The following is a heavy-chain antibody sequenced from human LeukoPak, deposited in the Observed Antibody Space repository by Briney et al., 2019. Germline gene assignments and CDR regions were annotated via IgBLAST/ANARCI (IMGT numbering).Heavy chain of an antibody. V-gene: IGHV3-7*01. D-gene: IGHD3-16*01. J-gene: IGHJ6*03. Sequence: GGALRLSCAASGFTFSVSWMSWVRQAPGKGLEWVANIKYDGSERYYVDSVKGRFTISRDNDKNSLYLQMNSLRAEDTAVYYCARRFGAARDDYMDVWGKGTTVTVSS. CDR3: ARRFGAARDDYMDV. CDR1: GFTFSVSW. CDR2: IKYDGSER.